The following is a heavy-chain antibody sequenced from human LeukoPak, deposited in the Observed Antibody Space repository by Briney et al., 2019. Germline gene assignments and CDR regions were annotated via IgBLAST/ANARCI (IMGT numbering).Heavy chain of an antibody. V-gene: IGHV3-23*01. CDR3: ARVGYSSAWYFFNF. Sequence: GGSLRLSCAASGISFSSFGMSWVRQTPEKGLEWVSTLSSTGTTFYAGSVKGRFTISRANSENTLYLQMDSLTAEDTALYYCARVGYSSAWYFFNFWCQGTLVTVSS. D-gene: IGHD6-13*01. CDR2: LSSTGTT. CDR1: GISFSSFG. J-gene: IGHJ4*02.